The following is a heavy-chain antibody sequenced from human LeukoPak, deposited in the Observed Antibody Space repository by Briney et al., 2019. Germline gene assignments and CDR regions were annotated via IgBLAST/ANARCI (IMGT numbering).Heavy chain of an antibody. V-gene: IGHV4-59*12. CDR3: SRESGPFSPFGH. CDR2: ISYIGNT. J-gene: IGHJ4*02. CDR1: GGSISSYF. D-gene: IGHD1-26*01. Sequence: PSETLSLTCTVSGGSISSYFWSWIRQPPGKGLEWIGHISYIGNTNYNTSLKSRVTMSLDESKNHLSLNLASVTAADTAVYYCSRESGPFSPFGHWGQGTLVAVTS.